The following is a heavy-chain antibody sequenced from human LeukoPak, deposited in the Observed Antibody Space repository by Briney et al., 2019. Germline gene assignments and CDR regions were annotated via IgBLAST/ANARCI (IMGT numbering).Heavy chain of an antibody. Sequence: GASVKVSCKASGYTFTGYYMHWVRQAPGQGLEWMGRIIPILGIANYAQKFQGRVTITADKSTRTAYMELSSLRSEDTAVYYCAREMGYDILTGYFNFDYWGQGTLVTVSS. CDR2: IIPILGIA. CDR1: GYTFTGYY. J-gene: IGHJ4*02. V-gene: IGHV1-69*04. CDR3: AREMGYDILTGYFNFDY. D-gene: IGHD3-9*01.